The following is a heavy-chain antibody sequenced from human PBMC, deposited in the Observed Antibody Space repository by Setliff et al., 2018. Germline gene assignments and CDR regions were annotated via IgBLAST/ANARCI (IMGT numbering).Heavy chain of an antibody. CDR2: INPNSGGT. D-gene: IGHD5-18*01. CDR3: AAIGLDTALITGVLFDF. V-gene: IGHV1-2*02. J-gene: IGHJ4*02. Sequence: ASVKVSCKASGYTFTGYYMHWVRQAPGQGLEWMGWINPNSGGTNYAQKFQGRVTITADKSTSTAYMELSSLRSEDTAVYYCAAIGLDTALITGVLFDFWGQGTLVTVSS. CDR1: GYTFTGYY.